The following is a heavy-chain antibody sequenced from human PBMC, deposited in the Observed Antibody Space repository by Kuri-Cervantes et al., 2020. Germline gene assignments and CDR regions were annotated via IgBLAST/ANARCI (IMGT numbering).Heavy chain of an antibody. CDR3: ARGSIAAAGTSTFDY. D-gene: IGHD6-13*01. J-gene: IGHJ4*02. V-gene: IGHV4-39*07. CDR1: GGSISSSSYY. CDR2: IYYSGST. Sequence: SETLSLTCTVSGGSISSSSYYWGWIRQPPGKGLEWIGSIYYSGSTYYNPSLKSRVTISVDTSKNQFSLKLSSVTAADTAVYYCARGSIAAAGTSTFDYWGQGTLVTVSS.